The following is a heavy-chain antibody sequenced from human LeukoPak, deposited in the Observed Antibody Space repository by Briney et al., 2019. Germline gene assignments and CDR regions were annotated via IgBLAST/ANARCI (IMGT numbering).Heavy chain of an antibody. V-gene: IGHV3-30*03. D-gene: IGHD1-26*01. Sequence: GGSLRLSCAASGFTFSSYGMHWVRQAPGKGLEWVAVISYDGSNKYYADSVKGRFTISRDNSKNTLYLQMNSLRAEDTAVYYCAAKGNGYSGIYVFAHWGQGVLVTVSS. J-gene: IGHJ4*02. CDR2: ISYDGSNK. CDR3: AAKGNGYSGIYVFAH. CDR1: GFTFSSYG.